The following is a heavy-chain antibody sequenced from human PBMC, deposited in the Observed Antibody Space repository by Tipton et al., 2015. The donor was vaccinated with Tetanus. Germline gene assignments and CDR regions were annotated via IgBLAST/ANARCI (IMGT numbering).Heavy chain of an antibody. CDR3: ARIGWPQQNKPAFDI. D-gene: IGHD6-19*01. CDR2: ISHSGSA. CDR1: GGSINDYY. Sequence: LTCTVSGGSINDYYWGWIRQPPGMGLEWIGHISHSGSASYSPSLRSRVSLSVDTSKNQFSLNLSSVTAADTAVYYCARIGWPQQNKPAFDIWGQGTVVTVSS. J-gene: IGHJ3*02. V-gene: IGHV4-59*01.